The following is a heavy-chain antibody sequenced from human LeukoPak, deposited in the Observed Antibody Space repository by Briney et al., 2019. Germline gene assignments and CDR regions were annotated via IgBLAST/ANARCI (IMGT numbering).Heavy chain of an antibody. Sequence: GGSLRLSCAASGFTFSRYDMHWVRQPTQEGLEWVSIIGTAGDTYYPGSVKGRFTISRENAKNSLYLQMNSLRAGDTAVYYCARGQPGWGLDYWGQGTLVTVSS. D-gene: IGHD1-26*01. CDR3: ARGQPGWGLDY. CDR1: GFTFSRYD. J-gene: IGHJ4*02. V-gene: IGHV3-13*04. CDR2: IGTAGDT.